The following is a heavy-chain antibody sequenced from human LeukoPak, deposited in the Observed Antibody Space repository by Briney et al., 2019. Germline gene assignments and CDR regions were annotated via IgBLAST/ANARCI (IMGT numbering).Heavy chain of an antibody. J-gene: IGHJ4*02. CDR1: GFTFSNYA. V-gene: IGHV3-23*01. CDR3: AKDLALYTGPYSGSFYSPIDY. D-gene: IGHD1-26*01. CDR2: ISGTGDYT. Sequence: GGSLRLSSAASGFTFSNYAMSWVRLAPGKGLGWVSSISGTGDYTYYADSVKGRFTISRDNSKNTLYLQMNSLRVEDAAVHYCAKDLALYTGPYSGSFYSPIDYWGQGTLVTVSS.